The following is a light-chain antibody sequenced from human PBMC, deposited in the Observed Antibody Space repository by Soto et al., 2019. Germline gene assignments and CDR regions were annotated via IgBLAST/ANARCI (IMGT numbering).Light chain of an antibody. V-gene: IGKV3-20*01. J-gene: IGKJ1*01. CDR2: DAA. CDR3: QQYASSRT. CDR1: QSVSSNY. Sequence: EIVLTQSPGTLSLSPGEKATLSCRASQSVSSNYLAWYQQNPGRAPRLLIYDAASRATGIPDRFSGSGSGTDFTLTISRLEPEVSAVYYCQQYASSRTFGQGTKVEIK.